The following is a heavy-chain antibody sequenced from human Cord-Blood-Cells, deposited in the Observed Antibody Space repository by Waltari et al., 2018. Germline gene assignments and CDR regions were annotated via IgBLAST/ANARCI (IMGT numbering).Heavy chain of an antibody. Sequence: QVQLQQSGPGLVKPSQTLSLTCAISGDSVSSNSAAWNWIRQSPSRGLEWLGRTSYRSKWYNDYEVSVKSRITSNPDTSKSQFSRQLNSVTPEDTAVYYCARDPKYSSSSYYYGMDVWGQGTTVTVSS. CDR2: TSYRSKWYN. V-gene: IGHV6-1*01. J-gene: IGHJ6*02. CDR1: GDSVSSNSAA. D-gene: IGHD6-6*01. CDR3: ARDPKYSSSSYYYGMDV.